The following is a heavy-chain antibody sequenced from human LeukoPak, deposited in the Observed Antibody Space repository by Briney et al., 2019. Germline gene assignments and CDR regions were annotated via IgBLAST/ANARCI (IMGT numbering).Heavy chain of an antibody. Sequence: PSETLSLTCAVYGGSFSGYYWSWIRQPPGKGLEWIGEINHSGSTNYNPSLKSRVTISVDTSKNQFSLKLSSVTAADTAVYYCARGHHRVQSFDYWGQGTLVTVSS. J-gene: IGHJ4*02. D-gene: IGHD1-1*01. CDR2: INHSGST. CDR1: GGSFSGYY. CDR3: ARGHHRVQSFDY. V-gene: IGHV4-34*01.